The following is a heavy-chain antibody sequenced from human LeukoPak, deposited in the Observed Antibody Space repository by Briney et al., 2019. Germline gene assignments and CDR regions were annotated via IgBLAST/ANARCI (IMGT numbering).Heavy chain of an antibody. CDR1: GYTISHYG. J-gene: IGHJ3*01. V-gene: IGHV1-18*01. CDR3: ARVLATVIIGPLDV. CDR2: ISADTTET. Sequence: ASVKVSCKASGYTISHYGLSWVRQAPGQGLEWMGWISADTTETNYAQKFQDRVTLTTDTSTTTTYMDLRSLTSDDTAIYYCARVLATVIIGPLDVWGQGTMVTVSS. D-gene: IGHD1-14*01.